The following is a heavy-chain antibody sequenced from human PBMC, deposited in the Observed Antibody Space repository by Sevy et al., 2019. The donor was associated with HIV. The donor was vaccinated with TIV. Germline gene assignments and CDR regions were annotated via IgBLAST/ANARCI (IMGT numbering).Heavy chain of an antibody. D-gene: IGHD3-16*02. CDR3: ANTIGPMITFGGVIVMGYFDY. CDR2: ISGSGGST. J-gene: IGHJ4*02. Sequence: GGSLRLSCAASGFTFSSYAMSWVRQAPGKGLEWVSAISGSGGSTYYGDSVKGRFTISRNNSKNTLYLQMNSLRAEDTAVYYCANTIGPMITFGGVIVMGYFDYWGQGTLVTVSS. CDR1: GFTFSSYA. V-gene: IGHV3-23*01.